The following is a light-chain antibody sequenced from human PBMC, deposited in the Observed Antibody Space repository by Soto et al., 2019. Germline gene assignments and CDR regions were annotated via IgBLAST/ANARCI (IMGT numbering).Light chain of an antibody. CDR3: KQYGSYWT. J-gene: IGKJ1*01. V-gene: IGKV3-20*01. CDR2: RAS. Sequence: EIVLTQSPGTLSLSPGERATLSCRASQSVSSSYLAWYQQKPGQAPRLLIYRASSRATGIPDRFSGSGSGTDITLTISRLEPEDFAVYYCKQYGSYWTFGQGTKVEIK. CDR1: QSVSSSY.